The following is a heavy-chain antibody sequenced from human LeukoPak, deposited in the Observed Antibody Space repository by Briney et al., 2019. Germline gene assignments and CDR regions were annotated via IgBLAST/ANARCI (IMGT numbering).Heavy chain of an antibody. V-gene: IGHV4-4*07. D-gene: IGHD3-10*01. CDR1: GGSISSYY. Sequence: SETLSLTCTVSGGSISSYYWSWIRQPAGKGLEWIGRIYTSGSTNYNPSLKSRVTMSVDTSKNQFSLRLSSVTAADTAVYYCARDKYYYGSGERWFDPWGQGTLVTVSS. CDR2: IYTSGST. J-gene: IGHJ5*02. CDR3: ARDKYYYGSGERWFDP.